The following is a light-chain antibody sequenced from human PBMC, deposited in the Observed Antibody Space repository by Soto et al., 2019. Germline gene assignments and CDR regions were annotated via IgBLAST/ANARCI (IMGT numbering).Light chain of an antibody. Sequence: DIQMTQSPSTLSTSAGDRVTVTCRASQTISYWLAWYQQKPGKAPKLLIYDASSLEGGVPPRFSGSRSGTEFTLTISSLQPDDFATYYCQQYFRYPWTFGQGTKVDIK. CDR2: DAS. J-gene: IGKJ1*01. V-gene: IGKV1-5*01. CDR1: QTISYW. CDR3: QQYFRYPWT.